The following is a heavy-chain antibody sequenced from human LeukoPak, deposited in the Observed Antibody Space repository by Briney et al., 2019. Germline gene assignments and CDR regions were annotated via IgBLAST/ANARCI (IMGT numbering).Heavy chain of an antibody. CDR3: ARERCSSTSCIYYYGMDV. CDR1: GYTGTSYY. J-gene: IGHJ6*02. Sequence: ASVKVSCKGSGYTGTSYYMHWVRQAPGQGLEWMGIMNPSGGSTSYSQKFQGRVTMTRDTSTSTVYIELSSLRSEDTAVYYCARERCSSTSCIYYYGMDVWGPGTTVTVSS. D-gene: IGHD2-2*01. V-gene: IGHV1-46*01. CDR2: MNPSGGST.